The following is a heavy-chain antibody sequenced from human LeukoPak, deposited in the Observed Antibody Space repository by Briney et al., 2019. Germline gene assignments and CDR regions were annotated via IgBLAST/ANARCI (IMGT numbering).Heavy chain of an antibody. D-gene: IGHD2-15*01. CDR1: GFTFSSSW. V-gene: IGHV3-74*01. J-gene: IGHJ4*02. Sequence: GGSLRLSCAASGFTFSSSWMHWVRRAPGKGLVWVSRINGDGTSTIYADSVNGRFTISRDNAKNTLYLQMNSLRAEDTAVYYRAREERPGGSFDYWGQGALVTVSS. CDR2: INGDGTST. CDR3: AREERPGGSFDY.